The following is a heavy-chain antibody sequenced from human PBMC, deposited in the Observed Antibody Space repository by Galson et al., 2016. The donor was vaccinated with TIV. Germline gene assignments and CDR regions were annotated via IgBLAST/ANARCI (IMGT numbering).Heavy chain of an antibody. D-gene: IGHD2-8*02. J-gene: IGHJ6*02. CDR1: GGSLSTDY. V-gene: IGHV4-4*07. Sequence: LSLTCTVSGGSLSTDYWSWIRQPAGKELEWMGRIQRSGHTVYNPSLKSRITMSVDTSKNQLYLNLSSATAADTAVYYCARIIGYWVGYYSMDVWGQGTTVTVSS. CDR3: ARIIGYWVGYYSMDV. CDR2: IQRSGHT.